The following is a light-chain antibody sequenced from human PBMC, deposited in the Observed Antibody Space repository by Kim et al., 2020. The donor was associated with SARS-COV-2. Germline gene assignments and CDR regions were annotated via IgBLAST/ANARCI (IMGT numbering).Light chain of an antibody. V-gene: IGLV1-40*01. CDR1: SSNIGAGYD. CDR3: QSYDSSLSGSV. J-gene: IGLJ2*01. Sequence: KVTISCTGSSSNIGAGYDVHWYQKLPGTAPKLLIYGNSNRPSGVPDRFSGSKSGTSASLAITGLQAEDEADYYCQSYDSSLSGSVFGGGTKLTVL. CDR2: GNS.